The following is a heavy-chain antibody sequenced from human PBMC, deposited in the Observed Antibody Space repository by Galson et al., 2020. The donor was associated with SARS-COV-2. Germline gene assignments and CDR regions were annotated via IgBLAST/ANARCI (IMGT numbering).Heavy chain of an antibody. Sequence: VSGYSLTELSMHWVRQAPGKGLEWMGGFDPKDDETIYAQKFQGRVTMTEDKSTDTVYMELSSLRSDDTALYYCATSLIVPTINAFDIWGQGTMVTVSS. CDR1: GYSLTELS. V-gene: IGHV1-24*01. J-gene: IGHJ3*02. CDR3: ATSLIVPTINAFDI. D-gene: IGHD5-12*01. CDR2: FDPKDDET.